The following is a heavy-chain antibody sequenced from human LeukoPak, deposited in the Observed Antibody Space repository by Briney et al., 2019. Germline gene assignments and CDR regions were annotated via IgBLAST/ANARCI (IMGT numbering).Heavy chain of an antibody. CDR3: ARGIAVAASWFDP. CDR1: GGTFSSYA. V-gene: IGHV1-69*05. Sequence: ASVKVSCKASGGTFSSYAISWVRQALGQGLEWMGGIIPMFGTENYAQKFQGRVTITTDESTSTAYMELSSLRSEDTAVYYCARGIAVAASWFDPWGQGTLVTVSS. CDR2: IIPMFGTE. D-gene: IGHD6-19*01. J-gene: IGHJ5*02.